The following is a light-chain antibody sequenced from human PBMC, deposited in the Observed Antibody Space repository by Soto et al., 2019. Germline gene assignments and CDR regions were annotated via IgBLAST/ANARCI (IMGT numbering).Light chain of an antibody. Sequence: DIQMTQSPSSLSASVGDRVTITCRASQGISNELAWYQQKPGKAPKRLIYDATSLQSGAPSRFSGSGSGTEVTPSISSLQSADCARYYCIQHNNSPLFTFGQGTRLEIK. CDR2: DAT. V-gene: IGKV1-17*01. CDR3: IQHNNSPLFT. CDR1: QGISNE. J-gene: IGKJ5*01.